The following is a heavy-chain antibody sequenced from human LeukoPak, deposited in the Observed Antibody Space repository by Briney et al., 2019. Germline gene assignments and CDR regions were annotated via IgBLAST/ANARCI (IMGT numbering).Heavy chain of an antibody. CDR2: IYSGNT. V-gene: IGHV4-4*07. CDR1: GDSISSYS. J-gene: IGHJ6*03. D-gene: IGHD3-3*02. CDR3: ARGRYHLIYYFYHMDV. Sequence: PSETLSLTCSVSGDSISSYSWNWIRQSAGKGLEWIGRIYSGNTIYNPSLKSRVTMSVDTSKSQFSLKVTSVTAADTAVYYCARGRYHLIYYFYHMDVWGKGTTVTASS.